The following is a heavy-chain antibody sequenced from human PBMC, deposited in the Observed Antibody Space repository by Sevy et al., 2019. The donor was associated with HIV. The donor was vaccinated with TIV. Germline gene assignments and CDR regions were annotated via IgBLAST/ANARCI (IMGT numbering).Heavy chain of an antibody. D-gene: IGHD5-12*01. V-gene: IGHV3-48*02. Sequence: GGSLRLSCAASGFTFSSYSMNWVRQAPGNGLEWVSYISSSSSTIYYADSVKGRFTISRDNAKNSLYLQMNSLRDEDTAVYYCARDGPREGRGYSGYDLSYGMDVWGQGTTVTVSS. CDR2: ISSSSSTI. J-gene: IGHJ6*02. CDR3: ARDGPREGRGYSGYDLSYGMDV. CDR1: GFTFSSYS.